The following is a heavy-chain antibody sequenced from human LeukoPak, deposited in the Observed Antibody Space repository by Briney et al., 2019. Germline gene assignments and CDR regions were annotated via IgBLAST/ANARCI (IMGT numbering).Heavy chain of an antibody. D-gene: IGHD5-18*01. J-gene: IGHJ4*02. CDR1: GGSISSYY. Sequence: SETLSLTCTVSGGSISSYYWSWIRQPPGKGLEWIGYIYYSGSTNYNPSLKSRVTISVGTSKNQLSLKLTSVTAADTAVYYCARVGKAMGTFDYWGQGTLVTVSS. CDR3: ARVGKAMGTFDY. CDR2: IYYSGST. V-gene: IGHV4-59*12.